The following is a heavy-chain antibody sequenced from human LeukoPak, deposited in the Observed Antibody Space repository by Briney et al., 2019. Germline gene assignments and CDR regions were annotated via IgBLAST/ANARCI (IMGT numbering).Heavy chain of an antibody. V-gene: IGHV4-4*07. J-gene: IGHJ4*02. CDR2: IYTSGST. CDR3: ASTPLRITMVRGEYGY. CDR1: GGSISSYY. D-gene: IGHD3-10*01. Sequence: PSETLSLTCTVSGGSISSYYWSWIRQPARKGLEWIGRIYTSGSTNYNPSLKSRVTMSVDTSKNQFSLKLSSVTAADTAVYYCASTPLRITMVRGEYGYWGQGTLVTVSS.